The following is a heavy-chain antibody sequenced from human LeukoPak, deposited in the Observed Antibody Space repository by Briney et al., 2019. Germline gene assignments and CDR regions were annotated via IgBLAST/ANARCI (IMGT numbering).Heavy chain of an antibody. CDR3: ARRYCGDGRYYKFDY. CDR1: GCAFSNYW. V-gene: IGHV3-7*01. Sequence: GGSLRLSCAASGCAFSNYWMSWVRQTPGKGLEWVASINLDGSEKYYVDSVKGRFTISKDNTKNSLFLLINVLRAEATALYYFARRYCGDGRYYKFDYWGQRTLVTVSS. J-gene: IGHJ4*02. CDR2: INLDGSEK. D-gene: IGHD2-15*01.